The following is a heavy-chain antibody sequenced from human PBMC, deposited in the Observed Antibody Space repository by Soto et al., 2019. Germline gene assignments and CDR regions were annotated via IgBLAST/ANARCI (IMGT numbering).Heavy chain of an antibody. CDR1: GFTFSNFG. Sequence: QVQLVESGGGVVQPGRSPRLSCAASGFTFSNFGMHWVRQAPGKGREWVAAISSDGGDKYYSHSVKDRFTISRDNSKNTLFLQMHSLRVEDTAVYYCVKGSEVARQELDHWGQGILVTVSS. CDR3: VKGSEVARQELDH. J-gene: IGHJ4*02. D-gene: IGHD6-6*01. V-gene: IGHV3-30*18. CDR2: ISSDGGDK.